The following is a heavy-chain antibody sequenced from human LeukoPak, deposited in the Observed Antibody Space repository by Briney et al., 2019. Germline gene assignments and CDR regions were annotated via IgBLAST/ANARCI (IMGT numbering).Heavy chain of an antibody. J-gene: IGHJ6*02. CDR2: IKKTGSET. Sequence: GGSLRLSCAASGFTFSHFWMSWVRQAPGKGLEWVAYIKKTGSETYYVDSVKGRFTITRDNTRNSLFLQMYSLRAEDTAVYYCARDTYGMDVWGQGTTVTVSS. V-gene: IGHV3-7*01. CDR1: GFTFSHFW. CDR3: ARDTYGMDV.